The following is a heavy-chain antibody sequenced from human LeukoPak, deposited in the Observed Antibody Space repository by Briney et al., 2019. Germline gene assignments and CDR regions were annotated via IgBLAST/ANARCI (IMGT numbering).Heavy chain of an antibody. D-gene: IGHD4-23*01. V-gene: IGHV4-34*01. CDR1: GGSFSDYD. CDR3: ARLPDYGGNSDWFDP. J-gene: IGHJ5*02. CDR2: ISQSGTT. Sequence: SETLSLTCAVYGGSFSDYDWSWIRQAPGKGLQWIGEISQSGTTNCDPSLKSRVSMSIDTSKSQFSLSLRSVTAADTAVYYCARLPDYGGNSDWFDPWGQGTLVTVSS.